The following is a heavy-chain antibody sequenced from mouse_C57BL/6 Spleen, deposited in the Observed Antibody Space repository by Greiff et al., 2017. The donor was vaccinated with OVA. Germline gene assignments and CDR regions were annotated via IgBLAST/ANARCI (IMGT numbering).Heavy chain of an antibody. D-gene: IGHD1-1*01. V-gene: IGHV1-59*01. J-gene: IGHJ4*01. CDR2: IDPSDSYT. Sequence: VKLQQPGAELVRPGTSVKLSCKASGYTFTSYWMHWVKQRPGQGLEWIGVIDPSDSYTNYNQKFKGKATLTVDTSSSTAYMQLSSLTSEDSAVYYCARSYYGSSLYYAMDYWGQGTSVTVSS. CDR3: ARSYYGSSLYYAMDY. CDR1: GYTFTSYW.